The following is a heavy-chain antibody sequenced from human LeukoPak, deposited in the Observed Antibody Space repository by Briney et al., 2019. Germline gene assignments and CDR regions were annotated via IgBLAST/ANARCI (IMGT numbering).Heavy chain of an antibody. CDR3: ARDNIVVVPAAIIGSWFDP. D-gene: IGHD2-2*02. CDR2: IYYSGST. Sequence: LSLTCTVSGVSISSVDFDGSWIRQPTGKGLEWIGYIYYSGSTYYNPSLKSRVTISVDTSKNQFSLKLSSVTAADTAVYYCARDNIVVVPAAIIGSWFDPWGQGTLVTVSP. V-gene: IGHV4-30-4*08. CDR1: GVSISSVDFD. J-gene: IGHJ5*02.